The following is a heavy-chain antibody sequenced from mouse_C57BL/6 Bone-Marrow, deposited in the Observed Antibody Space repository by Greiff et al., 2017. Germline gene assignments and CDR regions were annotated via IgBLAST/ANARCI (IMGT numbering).Heavy chain of an antibody. J-gene: IGHJ3*01. CDR1: GYTFTSYG. V-gene: IGHV1-81*01. CDR2: IYPRSGNT. D-gene: IGHD3-1*01. Sequence: VPLQPSGAELARPGASVKLSCKASGYTFTSYGISWVKQRTGQGLEWIGEIYPRSGNTYYNEKFKGKATLTADKSSRTAYMELRSLTSEDSAVYFCARSGYGAWFAYWGQGTLVTVSA. CDR3: ARSGYGAWFAY.